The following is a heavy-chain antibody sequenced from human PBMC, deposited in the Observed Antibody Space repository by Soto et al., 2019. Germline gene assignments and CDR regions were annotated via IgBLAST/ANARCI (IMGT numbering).Heavy chain of an antibody. CDR2: INHSGST. Sequence: PSATLSLTCAVYGGSFIGYYWSWIRQPPGKGLEWIGEINHSGSTNYNPSLKSRVTISVDTSKNQFSLKLSSMTAADTAVYYCARVDTASDYWGQGTLVTVSS. D-gene: IGHD5-18*01. CDR1: GGSFIGYY. V-gene: IGHV4-34*01. J-gene: IGHJ4*02. CDR3: ARVDTASDY.